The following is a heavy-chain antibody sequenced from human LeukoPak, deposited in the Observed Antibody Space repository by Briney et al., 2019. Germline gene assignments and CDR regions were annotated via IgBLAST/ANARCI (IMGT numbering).Heavy chain of an antibody. CDR1: GGSISSSSDY. J-gene: IGHJ6*02. V-gene: IGHV4-61*01. CDR3: ARRAAAGTRGYYYGMDV. CDR2: IYYSGST. Sequence: SETLSLTCTVSGGSISSSSDYWSWIRQPPGKGLEWIGYIYYSGSTNYNPSLKSRVTISVDTSKNQFSLKLSSVTAADTAVYYCARRAAAGTRGYYYGMDVWGQGTTVTVSS. D-gene: IGHD6-13*01.